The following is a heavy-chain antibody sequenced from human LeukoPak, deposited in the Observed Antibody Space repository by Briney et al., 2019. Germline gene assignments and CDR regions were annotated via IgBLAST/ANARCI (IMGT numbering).Heavy chain of an antibody. V-gene: IGHV1-69*05. Sequence: ASVKVSCKASGGTFSSYAISWVRQAPGQGLEWMGGIIPIFGTANYAQKFQGRVTITTDESTSTAYMELSSLRAEDTAVYYCARAVGDWELPSYFDYWGQGTLVTVSS. CDR1: GGTFSSYA. CDR3: ARAVGDWELPSYFDY. J-gene: IGHJ4*02. CDR2: IIPIFGTA. D-gene: IGHD1-26*01.